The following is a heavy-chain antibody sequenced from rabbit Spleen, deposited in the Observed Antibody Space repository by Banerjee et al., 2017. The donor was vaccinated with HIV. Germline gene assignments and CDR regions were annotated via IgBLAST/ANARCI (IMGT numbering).Heavy chain of an antibody. CDR3: ARDPGSSFSSYGMDR. D-gene: IGHD8-1*01. CDR1: GFSFNSGYD. Sequence: QEQLVESGGGLVKPGAFLTLTCKASGFSFNSGYDMCWVRQAPGKGLEWVACAYAGSSGSTYYARWAKGRFTISKISSTTVTLQMTSLTVADTAAYFCARDPGSSFSSYGMDRWGPGSLVTVS. CDR2: AYAGSSGST. J-gene: IGHJ6*01. V-gene: IGHV1S45*01.